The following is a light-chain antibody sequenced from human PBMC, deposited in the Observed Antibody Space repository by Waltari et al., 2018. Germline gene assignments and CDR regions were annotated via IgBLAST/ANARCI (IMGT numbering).Light chain of an antibody. V-gene: IGKV3-20*01. CDR2: SAS. CDR3: QHYVRLPAT. CDR1: QRVSRT. Sequence: DIVLTQSPATLSLSQGARATLSCRASQRVSRTLAWYQQKPGQAPKLLIYSASIRATGMPDRFTGSGSGTDFSLTISSLEPEDFAIYFCQHYVRLPATFGQGTKVEIK. J-gene: IGKJ1*01.